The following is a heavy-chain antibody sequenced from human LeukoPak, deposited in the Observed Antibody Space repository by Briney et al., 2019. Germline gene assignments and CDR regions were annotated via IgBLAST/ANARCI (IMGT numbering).Heavy chain of an antibody. D-gene: IGHD3-22*01. J-gene: IGHJ4*02. Sequence: GGSLRLSCAASGFTFSSYSMNWVRQAPGKGLEWVAFIRYDGSNKYYADSVKGRFTISRDNSKNTLYLQMNSLRAEDTAVYYCAKDNYYDSSGYYDYWGQGTLVTVSS. CDR2: IRYDGSNK. V-gene: IGHV3-30*02. CDR3: AKDNYYDSSGYYDY. CDR1: GFTFSSYS.